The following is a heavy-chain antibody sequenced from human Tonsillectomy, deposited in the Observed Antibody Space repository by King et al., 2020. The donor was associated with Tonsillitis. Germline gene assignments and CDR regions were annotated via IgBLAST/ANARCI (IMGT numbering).Heavy chain of an antibody. CDR2: ISASGGSR. CDR1: GFTFSSYA. J-gene: IGHJ4*02. Sequence: VQLVESGGGLVQPGGSLRLSCAASGFTFSSYAMSWVRQAPGKGLEWVSGISASGGSRHYVDSVKGRFTISRDTSNNTLYLQMNSLRAEDTAVYYCAKYTVTEALGDYWGPGTLVTVSS. V-gene: IGHV3-23*04. D-gene: IGHD4-17*01. CDR3: AKYTVTEALGDY.